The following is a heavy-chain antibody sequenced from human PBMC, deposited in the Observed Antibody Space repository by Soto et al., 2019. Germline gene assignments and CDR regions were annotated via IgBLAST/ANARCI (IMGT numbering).Heavy chain of an antibody. V-gene: IGHV3-23*01. CDR1: GFTFSNYA. J-gene: IGHJ4*02. CDR3: ARRGSGSYYDY. D-gene: IGHD1-26*01. CDR2: ISGSGDST. Sequence: EVQLLESGGGLVQPGGSLRLSCAASGFTFSNYAMNWVRQAPVKGLEWVSVISGSGDSTYHADSVKGRFTISRDNSKNTLYLQLHSLRAEDTAVYYCARRGSGSYYDYWGQGTLVTVSS.